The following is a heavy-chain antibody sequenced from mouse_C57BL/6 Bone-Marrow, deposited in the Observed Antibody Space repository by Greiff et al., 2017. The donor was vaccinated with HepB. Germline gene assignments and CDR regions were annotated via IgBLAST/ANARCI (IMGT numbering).Heavy chain of an antibody. J-gene: IGHJ4*01. D-gene: IGHD1-1*01. CDR1: GFTFSDYY. CDR3: ARETLDYYGSSYKDYYAMDY. V-gene: IGHV5-16*01. Sequence: EVMLVESEGGLVQPGSSMKLSCTASGFTFSDYYMAWVRQVPEKGLEWVANINYDGSSTYYLDSLKSRFIISRDNAKNILYLQMSSLKSEDTATYYCARETLDYYGSSYKDYYAMDYWGQGTSVTVSS. CDR2: INYDGSST.